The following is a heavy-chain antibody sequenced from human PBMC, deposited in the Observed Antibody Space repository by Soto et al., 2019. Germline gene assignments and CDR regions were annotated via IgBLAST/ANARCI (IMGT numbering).Heavy chain of an antibody. V-gene: IGHV1-2*02. CDR2: INPNNGAT. J-gene: IGHJ5*02. CDR3: ASHDPGARFDP. Sequence: QVQLVQSGAEVKKPGASVKVSCKAPRYIFTAYFMHWVRQAPGKGLEWMGWINPNNGATHYGLSFQGRVTMTRDTSISTAYMELSSLRSDDTAVSYCASHDPGARFDPWGQGTLVIVSS. D-gene: IGHD1-1*01. CDR1: RYIFTAYF.